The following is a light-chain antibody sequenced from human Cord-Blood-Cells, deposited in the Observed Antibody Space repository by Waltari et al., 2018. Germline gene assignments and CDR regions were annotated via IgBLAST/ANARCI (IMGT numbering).Light chain of an antibody. V-gene: IGKV1-39*01. Sequence: DIQMTQSPSSLSASVGDRVTITCRASKSISSYLNWYQQKPGKAPKLLIYAASSLQSGVPSRFSGSGSGTDFTLTISSPQPEDFATYYFQQSYSTPQTFGQGTKVEIK. CDR3: QQSYSTPQT. CDR2: AAS. CDR1: KSISSY. J-gene: IGKJ1*01.